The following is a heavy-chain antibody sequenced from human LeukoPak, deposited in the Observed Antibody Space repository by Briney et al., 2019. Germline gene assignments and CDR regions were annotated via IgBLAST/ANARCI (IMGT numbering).Heavy chain of an antibody. CDR3: ARDASDSSGWYWFDP. CDR1: GGSISSYY. Sequence: SETLSLTRTVSGGSISSYYWSWIRQPPGKGLEWIGYIHSSGSTNYNPSLKSRATISVDTSKNQFSLKLSSVTAADTAVYYCARDASDSSGWYWFDPWGQGTLVTVSS. CDR2: IHSSGST. J-gene: IGHJ5*02. D-gene: IGHD6-19*01. V-gene: IGHV4-59*01.